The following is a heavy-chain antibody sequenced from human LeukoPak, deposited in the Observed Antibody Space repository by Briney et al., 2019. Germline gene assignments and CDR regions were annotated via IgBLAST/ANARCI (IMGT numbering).Heavy chain of an antibody. J-gene: IGHJ6*02. CDR3: ARSYSGSYWDYYYGMDV. D-gene: IGHD1-26*01. V-gene: IGHV1-8*02. Sequence: ASVKVSCKASGYTSTGYYMHWVRQAPGQGLEWMGWMNPNSGNTGYAQKFQGRVTMTMNTSITTAYMELSSLRFEDTAIYYCARSYSGSYWDYYYGMDVWGQGTTVTVSS. CDR2: MNPNSGNT. CDR1: GYTSTGYY.